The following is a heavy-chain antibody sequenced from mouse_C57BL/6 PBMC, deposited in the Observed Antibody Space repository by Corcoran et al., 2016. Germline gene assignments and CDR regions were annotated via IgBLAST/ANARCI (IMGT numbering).Heavy chain of an antibody. Sequence: QIQLVQSGPELKKPGETVKISCKASGYTFTTYGMSWVKQAPGKGLKWMGWINTYSGVPTYADDFKGRFAFSLETSASTAYLQINNLKNEDTATYFCAGWLLLFDYWGQGTTLTVSS. CDR2: INTYSGVP. CDR3: AGWLLLFDY. V-gene: IGHV9-3*01. CDR1: GYTFTTYG. D-gene: IGHD2-3*01. J-gene: IGHJ2*01.